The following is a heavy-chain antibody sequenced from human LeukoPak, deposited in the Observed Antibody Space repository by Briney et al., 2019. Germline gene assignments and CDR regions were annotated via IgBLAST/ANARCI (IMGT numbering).Heavy chain of an antibody. CDR2: IYPRDGST. Sequence: ASVKVSCKASGYSFTNNYIHWVRQAPGQGLEWMGMIYPRDGSTSYAQKFQGRVTVTRDTSTSTVHMELSGLRSEDTAVYYCARDQEGFDCWGQGTLVTVSS. J-gene: IGHJ4*02. CDR1: GYSFTNNY. CDR3: ARDQEGFDC. V-gene: IGHV1-46*01.